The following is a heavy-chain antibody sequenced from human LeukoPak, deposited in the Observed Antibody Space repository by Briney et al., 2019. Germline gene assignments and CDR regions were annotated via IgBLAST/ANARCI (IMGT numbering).Heavy chain of an antibody. CDR2: ISSSGSVT. V-gene: IGHV3-23*01. D-gene: IGHD1-26*01. CDR1: GFTFSTYT. J-gene: IGHJ4*02. Sequence: GESLRLSCAASGFTFSTYTVSWVRQAPGKGLEWVSAISSSGSVTLYADSVKGRFTISRDNSKNTLYLQMNSLRVEDTALYYCATGGRGSYIPPLYYFDYWGQGTLVTVSS. CDR3: ATGGRGSYIPPLYYFDY.